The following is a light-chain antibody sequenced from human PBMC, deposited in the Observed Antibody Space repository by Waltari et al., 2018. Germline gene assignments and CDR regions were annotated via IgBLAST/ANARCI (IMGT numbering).Light chain of an antibody. J-gene: IGKJ5*01. Sequence: DIQMTQSPSSVSASVGDRVTITCRASQAISIWLAWYKQKPGKAPKLLIYAASSLQSGVPSRFSGSGFGTDFTLTISSLQPEDFATYFCQQFDTFPLTFGQGTRLEIK. CDR3: QQFDTFPLT. V-gene: IGKV1-12*01. CDR2: AAS. CDR1: QAISIW.